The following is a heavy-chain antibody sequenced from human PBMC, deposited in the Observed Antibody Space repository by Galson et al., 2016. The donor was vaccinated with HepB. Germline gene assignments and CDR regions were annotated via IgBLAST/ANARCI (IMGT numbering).Heavy chain of an antibody. CDR2: ISATGGNT. V-gene: IGHV3-64D*06. J-gene: IGHJ4*02. CDR3: VKGGVMVGGVIDY. D-gene: IGHD3-10*01. Sequence: SLRLSCAASGFSFRTYAMHWVRQAPGKGLEWVSAISATGGNTYYGDSVRHRFIISRDNSNNTLHLQMSSLGVEDMAVYYCVKGGVMVGGVIDYWGQGTLVTVSS. CDR1: GFSFRTYA.